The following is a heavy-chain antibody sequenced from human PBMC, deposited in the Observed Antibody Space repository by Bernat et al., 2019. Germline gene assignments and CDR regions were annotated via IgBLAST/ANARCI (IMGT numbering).Heavy chain of an antibody. V-gene: IGHV1-46*03. CDR1: GYTFTSYY. CDR3: ARGALTTVTTRPYQAFDI. CDR2: INPSGGST. Sequence: QVQLVQSGAEVKKPGASVKVSCKASGYTFTSYYMHWVRQAPGQGLEWMGIINPSGGSTSYAQKFQGRVTMTRDRSTGTVYMELSRLRSEDTAVYYCARGALTTVTTRPYQAFDIWGQGTMVTVSS. J-gene: IGHJ3*02. D-gene: IGHD4-17*01.